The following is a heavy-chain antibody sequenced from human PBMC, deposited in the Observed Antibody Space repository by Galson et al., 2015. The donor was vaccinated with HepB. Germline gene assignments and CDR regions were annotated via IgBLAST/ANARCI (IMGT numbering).Heavy chain of an antibody. J-gene: IGHJ4*02. CDR3: AKDRRAPEDGYYTISHHFDY. V-gene: IGHV3-30*18. Sequence: SLRLSCAASGFSFSNYAMHWVRQAPGKGLEWVAVISYDGSNKYYVDSVKGRFAISRDNSKNTLSLQMNSLRAEDTAVYYCAKDRRAPEDGYYTISHHFDYWGQGTLVSVSS. CDR1: GFSFSNYA. D-gene: IGHD3-3*01. CDR2: ISYDGSNK.